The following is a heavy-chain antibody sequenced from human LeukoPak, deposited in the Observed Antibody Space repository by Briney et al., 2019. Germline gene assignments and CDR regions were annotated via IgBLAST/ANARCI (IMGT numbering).Heavy chain of an antibody. CDR3: ARGYSYGSAPIDY. Sequence: GASVKVSCKASGGTFSSYAISWVRQAPGQGLEWMGGIIPIFGTANYAQKFQGRVTITADESTSTAYMELSSLRSEDTAVYDCARGYSYGSAPIDYWGQGTLVTVSS. V-gene: IGHV1-69*13. CDR1: GGTFSSYA. J-gene: IGHJ4*02. D-gene: IGHD5-18*01. CDR2: IIPIFGTA.